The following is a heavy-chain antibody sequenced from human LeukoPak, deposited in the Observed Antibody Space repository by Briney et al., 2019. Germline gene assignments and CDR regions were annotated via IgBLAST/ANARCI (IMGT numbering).Heavy chain of an antibody. V-gene: IGHV1-18*01. CDR1: GYTFTSYG. CDR3: ARDFTRGLKAAAAPFDY. J-gene: IGHJ4*02. Sequence: ASVKVSCKASGYTFTSYGISWVRQAPGQGLEWMGWISAYNGNTNYAQKLQGRVTMTTDTSTGTAYMELRSLRSDATAVYYCARDFTRGLKAAAAPFDYWGQGTLVTVSS. D-gene: IGHD6-13*01. CDR2: ISAYNGNT.